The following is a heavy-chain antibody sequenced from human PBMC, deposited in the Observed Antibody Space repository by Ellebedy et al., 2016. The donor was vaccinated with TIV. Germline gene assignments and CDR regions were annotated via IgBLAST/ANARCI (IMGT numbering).Heavy chain of an antibody. J-gene: IGHJ6*02. V-gene: IGHV3-11*06. CDR3: ASYCSSTSCPTDYYYGLDV. D-gene: IGHD2-2*01. CDR2: ISSSSSYT. Sequence: PGGSLRLSCAASGFTSSDYYMSWIRQPPGKGLEWVSYISSSSSYTNYADSVKGRFTISRDNAKNSLFLQMNSLRAEDTAVHYCASYCSSTSCPTDYYYGLDVWGQGTTVTVSS. CDR1: GFTSSDYY.